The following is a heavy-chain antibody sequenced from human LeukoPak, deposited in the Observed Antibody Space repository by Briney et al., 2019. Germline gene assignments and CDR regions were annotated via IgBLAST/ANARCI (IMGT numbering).Heavy chain of an antibody. D-gene: IGHD3-10*01. CDR1: GGSFSGYY. Sequence: SETLSLTCAVYGGSFSGYYWSWIRQPPGKGLEWIGEINHSGSTNYNPSLKSRVTISVDTSKNQFSLKLSSVTAADTAAYYCAREIRITMVRGAPMDVWGQGTTVTVSS. V-gene: IGHV4-34*01. J-gene: IGHJ6*02. CDR3: AREIRITMVRGAPMDV. CDR2: INHSGST.